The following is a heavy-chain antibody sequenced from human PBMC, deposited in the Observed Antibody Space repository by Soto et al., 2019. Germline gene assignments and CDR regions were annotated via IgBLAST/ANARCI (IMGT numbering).Heavy chain of an antibody. J-gene: IGHJ5*02. Sequence: GGSLRLSCAASGFTFSTYWMSWVRQAPGKGLEWVANINQDGSGKYYEDSVKGRFTISRDNAKNSLYLQMNSLKAEDTAVYYCASVDDFWSGYYAPKGFDPWGQGTLVTVSS. D-gene: IGHD3-3*01. CDR1: GFTFSTYW. CDR2: INQDGSGK. V-gene: IGHV3-7*01. CDR3: ASVDDFWSGYYAPKGFDP.